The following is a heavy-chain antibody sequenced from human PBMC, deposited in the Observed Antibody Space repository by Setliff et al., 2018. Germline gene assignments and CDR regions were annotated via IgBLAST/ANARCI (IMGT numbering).Heavy chain of an antibody. V-gene: IGHV7-4-1*02. CDR1: GYTFSSYA. CDR2: INTITGNP. D-gene: IGHD2-2*01. CDR3: ARDLGYCSRTSCHGDWFDP. J-gene: IGHJ5*02. Sequence: ASVKVSCKASGYTFSSYAMNWVRQAPGQGLGWMGRINTITGNPTYAQGFTGRFVFSLDTSASTAYLQISSLKPEDTAVYYCARDLGYCSRTSCHGDWFDPWGQGTLVTVSS.